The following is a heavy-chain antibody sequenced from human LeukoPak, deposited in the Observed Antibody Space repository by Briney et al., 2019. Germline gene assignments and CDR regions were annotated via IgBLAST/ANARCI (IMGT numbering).Heavy chain of an antibody. CDR1: GYTFTGYY. V-gene: IGHV1-2*02. J-gene: IGHJ6*04. Sequence: GASVKVSCKASGYTFTGYYMHWVRQAPGQGLEWMGWINPNSGGTNYAQKFQGRVTMTRDTSISTAYMELSRLRSDDTAVYYCARPQIYSNLGMDVWGKGTTVTVSS. CDR3: ARPQIYSNLGMDV. CDR2: INPNSGGT. D-gene: IGHD4-11*01.